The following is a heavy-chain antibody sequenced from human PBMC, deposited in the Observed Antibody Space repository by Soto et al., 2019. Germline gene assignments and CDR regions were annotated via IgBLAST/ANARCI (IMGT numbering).Heavy chain of an antibody. CDR2: ISGSGGST. Sequence: EVQLLESGGGLVQPGGSLRLSCAASGFTFSSYAMSWVRQAPGKGLEWVSAISGSGGSTYYADYVKGRFTIPRDNSKNSLYLQMNSLRAEDTAVYYCATGRFITIFGLGIRGFDYWGQGTLVTVSS. V-gene: IGHV3-23*01. CDR3: ATGRFITIFGLGIRGFDY. D-gene: IGHD3-3*01. J-gene: IGHJ4*02. CDR1: GFTFSSYA.